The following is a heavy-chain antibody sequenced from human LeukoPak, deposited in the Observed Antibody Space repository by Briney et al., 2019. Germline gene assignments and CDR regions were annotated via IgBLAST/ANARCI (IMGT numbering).Heavy chain of an antibody. CDR1: GGSISSYY. CDR2: IYTSGST. Sequence: PSETLSLTCTVSGGSISSYYWSWIRQPTGKVLEWIGRIYTSGSTNYNPSLKSRVTMSVDTSKNQFSLKLSSVTAADTAVYYCARDPLITIFGVVTRHFDYWGQGTLVTVSS. V-gene: IGHV4-4*07. D-gene: IGHD3-3*01. CDR3: ARDPLITIFGVVTRHFDY. J-gene: IGHJ4*02.